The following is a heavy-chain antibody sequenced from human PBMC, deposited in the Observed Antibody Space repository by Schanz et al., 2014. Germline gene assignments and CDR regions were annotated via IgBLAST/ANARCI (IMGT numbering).Heavy chain of an antibody. D-gene: IGHD3-3*01. CDR3: ARDRRFFDRDDLYYFDS. Sequence: QVQVVQSGAEVKKPGASVKVSCKASGYTFTSYGISWVRQAPGQGLEWMGWISAYNGNTKYPQKFQGRVAKTTDTSPSTAYMALTDLRSDDSAVYYCARDRRFFDRDDLYYFDSWGQGTLVTVSS. CDR2: ISAYNGNT. CDR1: GYTFTSYG. J-gene: IGHJ4*02. V-gene: IGHV1-18*01.